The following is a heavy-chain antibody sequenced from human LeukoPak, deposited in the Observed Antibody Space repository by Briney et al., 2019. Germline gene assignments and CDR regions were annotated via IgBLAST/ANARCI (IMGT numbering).Heavy chain of an antibody. J-gene: IGHJ4*02. Sequence: GGSLRLSCAASGFTFSSYSMNWVRQAPGKGLEWVSSISSSSSYIYYADSVKGRFTISRDNAKNSLYLQMNSLRVEDTAVYYCARVGPWDDSSGYYPGYWGQGTLVTVSS. D-gene: IGHD3-22*01. CDR1: GFTFSSYS. V-gene: IGHV3-21*01. CDR2: ISSSSSYI. CDR3: ARVGPWDDSSGYYPGY.